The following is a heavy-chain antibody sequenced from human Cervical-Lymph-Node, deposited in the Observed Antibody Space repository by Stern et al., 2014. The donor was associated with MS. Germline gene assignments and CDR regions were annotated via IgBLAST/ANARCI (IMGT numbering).Heavy chain of an antibody. CDR3: AMGDYGDYPF. CDR1: GGTFSSYA. J-gene: IGHJ4*02. CDR2: IIPIFGSA. D-gene: IGHD4-17*01. V-gene: IGHV1-69*01. Sequence: VQLEESGAEVKKPGSSVKVSCKASGGTFSSYAISWVRQAPGQGLECVGGIIPIFGSANYDPKVQGRVTIAPDESTSTAYMELSSLRSEDTAVYSCAMGDYGDYPFWGQGTLVTVSS.